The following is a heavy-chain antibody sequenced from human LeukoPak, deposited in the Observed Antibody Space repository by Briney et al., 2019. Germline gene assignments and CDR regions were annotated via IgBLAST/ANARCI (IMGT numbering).Heavy chain of an antibody. CDR1: GGSIGSSSYY. CDR2: IYYSGST. Sequence: PSETLSLTCTVSGGSIGSSSYYWGWIRQPPGKGLEWIGSIYYSGSTYYNPSLKSRVTISVDTSKNQFSLKLSSVTAADTAVYYCARPRIAAAGTYGYWGQGTLVTVSS. J-gene: IGHJ4*02. D-gene: IGHD6-13*01. V-gene: IGHV4-39*07. CDR3: ARPRIAAAGTYGY.